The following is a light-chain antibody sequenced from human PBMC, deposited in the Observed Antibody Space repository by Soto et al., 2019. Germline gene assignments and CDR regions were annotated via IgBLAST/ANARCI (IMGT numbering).Light chain of an antibody. CDR2: EVT. CDR1: SSDVGGYNY. CDR3: STYAGSTPYV. V-gene: IGLV2-8*01. J-gene: IGLJ1*01. Sequence: GTSSDVGGYNYVSWYQQHPGKAPKLMIYEVTKRPSGVPDRFSGSKSGNTASLTVSGLQAEDEADYYCSTYAGSTPYVFGTGTKVTVL.